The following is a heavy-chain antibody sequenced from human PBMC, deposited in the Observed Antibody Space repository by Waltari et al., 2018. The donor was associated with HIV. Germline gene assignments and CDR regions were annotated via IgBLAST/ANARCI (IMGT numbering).Heavy chain of an antibody. Sequence: QVQLLESGPGLLKPSETLSRICSVSGGSLRNFYWSWVRQSPGKGLEWIGFIYNGGITNYNPSLKSRVVISQDTTENQISLNLNSVTAADTAVYYCTRAFRATTGGFWCQGVRVTVSS. CDR3: TRAFRATTGGF. D-gene: IGHD5-12*01. CDR2: IYNGGIT. V-gene: IGHV4-59*01. J-gene: IGHJ4*02. CDR1: GGSLRNFY.